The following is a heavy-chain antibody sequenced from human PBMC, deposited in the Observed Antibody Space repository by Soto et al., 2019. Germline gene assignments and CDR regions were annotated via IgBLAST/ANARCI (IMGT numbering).Heavy chain of an antibody. CDR2: ISYDGSNK. CDR1: GFPFTTYG. Sequence: QVQLVESGGGVVQPGRSLRLSCAASGFPFTTYGMHWVREGPGKGLDWVAAISYDGSNKFYADSVKGRFPISSDNSKNTLYLQMNSLSPQDPALYYCVGGQYYFDYRGQGTLVIFSS. CDR3: VGGQYYFDY. J-gene: IGHJ4*02. V-gene: IGHV3-30*03. D-gene: IGHD3-10*01.